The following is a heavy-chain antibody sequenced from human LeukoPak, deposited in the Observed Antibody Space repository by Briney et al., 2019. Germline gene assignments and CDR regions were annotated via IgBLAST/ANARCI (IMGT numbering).Heavy chain of an antibody. V-gene: IGHV4-34*01. CDR1: GGSFSGFF. Sequence: SETLSLTCAVDGGSFSGFFCNWLRQSPGKGLEWIGEINHSGTTYYNPSLKSRVTISVDTSKNQFSLKLSSVTAADTAVYYCVRHGGSYSLDYWGQGTLVTVSS. CDR2: INHSGTT. D-gene: IGHD1-26*01. CDR3: VRHGGSYSLDY. J-gene: IGHJ4*02.